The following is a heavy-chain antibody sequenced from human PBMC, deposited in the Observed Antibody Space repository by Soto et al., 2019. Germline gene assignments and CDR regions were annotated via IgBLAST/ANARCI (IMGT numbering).Heavy chain of an antibody. D-gene: IGHD1-26*01. CDR1: GGSISSSNSY. J-gene: IGHJ4*02. Sequence: QLQLQESGPGLVKPSETRSLTCTVSGGSISSSNSYWGWIRQPPGKGLEWIGSIYHGGNTYYNPSLESRVTTSVDTSRNQFSLRLSSVTAADTAAYYCARQEYYSGSCDYSDYWGQGTLVTVSS. CDR3: ARQEYYSGSCDYSDY. CDR2: IYHGGNT. V-gene: IGHV4-39*01.